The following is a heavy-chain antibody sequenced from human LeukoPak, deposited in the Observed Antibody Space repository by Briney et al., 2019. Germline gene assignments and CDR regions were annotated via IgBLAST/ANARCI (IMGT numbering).Heavy chain of an antibody. CDR3: ANDQGGYCTNGVCFTLDY. CDR2: ISYDGSNK. D-gene: IGHD2-8*01. Sequence: GGALRLSCAASGFTFSSYGMHWVRQAPGKGLEGVAVISYDGSNKYYADSVKGRFTISRDNSKNTLYLQINNLRAEDTAVYYCANDQGGYCTNGVCFTLDYWGQRTLVTVSS. CDR1: GFTFSSYG. J-gene: IGHJ4*02. V-gene: IGHV3-30*18.